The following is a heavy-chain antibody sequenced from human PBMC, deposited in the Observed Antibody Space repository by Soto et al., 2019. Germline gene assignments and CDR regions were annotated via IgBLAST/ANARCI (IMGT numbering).Heavy chain of an antibody. J-gene: IGHJ4*02. CDR2: IYYSGST. D-gene: IGHD3-22*01. CDR1: GPTVTSGSYY. V-gene: IGHV4-61*01. CDR3: ARGSYFDSSGYVY. Sequence: PSETLSLTCTVSGPTVTSGSYYWNWIRQPPGKGLEWIGYIYYSGSTNYTPSLKRRVNMSIDTSRKQFSLNLNSVTAADTAVYYCARGSYFDSSGYVYWGQGALVTVPS.